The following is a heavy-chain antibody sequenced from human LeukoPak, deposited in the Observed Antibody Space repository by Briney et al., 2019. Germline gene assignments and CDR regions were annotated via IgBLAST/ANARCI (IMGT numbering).Heavy chain of an antibody. D-gene: IGHD2-15*01. CDR2: TFYRSKWYN. Sequence: SQTLSLTCAISGDSVSNNNAAWNWIWQSPSRGLEWLGRTFYRSKWYNDYPVSAKSRITINSDTSKNQFSLQLAYVTPEDTAVYYCAREGRRISGGTLSLDYWGQGTLVTVSS. J-gene: IGHJ4*02. CDR1: GDSVSNNNAA. V-gene: IGHV6-1*01. CDR3: AREGRRISGGTLSLDY.